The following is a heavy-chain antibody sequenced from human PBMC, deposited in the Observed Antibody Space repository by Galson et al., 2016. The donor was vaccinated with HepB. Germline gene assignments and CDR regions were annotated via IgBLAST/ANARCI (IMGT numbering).Heavy chain of an antibody. J-gene: IGHJ6*02. Sequence: SVKVSCKVFGGTFSSNPISWVRQAPGQGLEWMGGIIPVFGTPNYAQKFQDRVTITADESTSTAYMELNSLRSEDTAVYYCARERAGFGYYYGLDVWGPGPTVTVSS. CDR2: IIPVFGTP. CDR1: GGTFSSNP. V-gene: IGHV1-69*13. D-gene: IGHD3-10*01. CDR3: ARERAGFGYYYGLDV.